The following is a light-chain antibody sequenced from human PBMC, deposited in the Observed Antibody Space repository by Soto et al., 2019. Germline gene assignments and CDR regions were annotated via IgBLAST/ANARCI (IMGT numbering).Light chain of an antibody. Sequence: DIQMTQSPSSLSASVGDRVTITCRASRGISNYLAWYQQKPGRVPKLLIYAASTLQSGVPSRFSGSGSGTDFTLTISSLQPEDVATYYCQRYNIAPFTFGPGTKVDFK. V-gene: IGKV1-27*01. CDR1: RGISNY. CDR3: QRYNIAPFT. J-gene: IGKJ3*01. CDR2: AAS.